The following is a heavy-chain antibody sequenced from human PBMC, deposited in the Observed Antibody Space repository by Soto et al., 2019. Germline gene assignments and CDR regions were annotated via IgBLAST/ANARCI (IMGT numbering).Heavy chain of an antibody. CDR3: ARDHGPPSSGVVIKGSDY. CDR1: GFTFSSYG. V-gene: IGHV3-33*01. CDR2: IWYDGSNN. Sequence: QVQLVESGGGVVQPGRSLRLSCAASGFTFSSYGMHWVRQAPGKGLECVAIIWYDGSNNYYVDSVKGRFTISRDNSKNTLYLQMNSLRAEDTAVYYCARDHGPPSSGVVIKGSDYWGQGTLVTVSS. J-gene: IGHJ4*02. D-gene: IGHD3-3*01.